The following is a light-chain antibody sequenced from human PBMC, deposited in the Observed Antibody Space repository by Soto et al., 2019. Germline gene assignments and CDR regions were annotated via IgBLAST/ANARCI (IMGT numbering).Light chain of an antibody. CDR1: QSVSSN. V-gene: IGKV3-15*01. Sequence: EIVMTQSPATLSVSPGERATLSCRASQSVSSNLAWYQRKPGQAPRLLIYGASTRATGIPARFSGSGSGTEFTLTISSLQSEDFAVYYCQQYNNWPRTFGHGTRV. CDR3: QQYNNWPRT. CDR2: GAS. J-gene: IGKJ1*01.